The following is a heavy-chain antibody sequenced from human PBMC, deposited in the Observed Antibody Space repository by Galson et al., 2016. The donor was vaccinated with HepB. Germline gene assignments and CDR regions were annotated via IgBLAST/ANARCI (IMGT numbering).Heavy chain of an antibody. V-gene: IGHV1-18*01. Sequence: SVKVSCKASGYTFTNFGITWVRQAPGQGLEWMGWIGAHSGNRNYAQKFQGRVTMTTDTTTSTVYMEMRSLRSDDTAVYYCAKWDNSLYAFAIWGQGALVSVSS. CDR3: AKWDNSLYAFAI. CDR1: GYTFTNFG. CDR2: IGAHSGNR. J-gene: IGHJ3*02. D-gene: IGHD3-16*02.